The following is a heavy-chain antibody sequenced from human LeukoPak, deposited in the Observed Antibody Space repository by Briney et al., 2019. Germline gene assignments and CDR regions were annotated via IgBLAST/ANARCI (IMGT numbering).Heavy chain of an antibody. Sequence: PGGSLRLSCAASGFTFSSYSMNWVRQAPGKGLGWVSSISSSSSYIYYADSVKGRFTISRDNAKNSLYLQMNSLRAEDTAVYYCARDLGSGWNESFDYWGQGTLVTVSS. CDR2: ISSSSSYI. CDR1: GFTFSSYS. V-gene: IGHV3-21*01. J-gene: IGHJ4*02. CDR3: ARDLGSGWNESFDY. D-gene: IGHD6-19*01.